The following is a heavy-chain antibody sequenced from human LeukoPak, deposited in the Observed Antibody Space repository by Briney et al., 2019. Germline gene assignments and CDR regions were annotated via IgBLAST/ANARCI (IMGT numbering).Heavy chain of an antibody. CDR1: GYTFNNYG. J-gene: IGHJ1*01. V-gene: IGHV1-18*01. Sequence: ASVKVSCKASGYTFNNYGISWVRQATGQGLEWMGRISAYNGNTNYAQKIQGRVTMTTDTSTNTAYMELRSLRSDDTAVYYCARDSADCSGGSCYSAEYFQHWGQGTLVTVSS. CDR2: ISAYNGNT. CDR3: ARDSADCSGGSCYSAEYFQH. D-gene: IGHD2-15*01.